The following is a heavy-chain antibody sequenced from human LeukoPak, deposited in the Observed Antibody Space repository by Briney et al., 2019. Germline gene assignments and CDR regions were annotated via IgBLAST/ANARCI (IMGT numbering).Heavy chain of an antibody. CDR1: GGSFSGYY. CDR2: INHSGST. Sequence: PSETLSLTCAVYGGSFSGYYWSWIRQPPGKGLEWIGEINHSGSTNYNPSLKSRVTISVDTSKNQFSLKLSSVTAADTAVYYCARGNMVRGFVARYYFAYWGQGTLVTVSS. J-gene: IGHJ4*02. CDR3: ARGNMVRGFVARYYFAY. V-gene: IGHV4-34*01. D-gene: IGHD3-10*01.